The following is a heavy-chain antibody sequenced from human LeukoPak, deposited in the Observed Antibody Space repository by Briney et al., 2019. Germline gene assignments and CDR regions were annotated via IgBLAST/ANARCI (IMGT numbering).Heavy chain of an antibody. J-gene: IGHJ4*02. Sequence: SETLSLTCAVYGGSFSGYYWSWIRQPPGKGLEWIGEINHSGSTNYNPSLKSRVTMSVDTSKNQFSLKLSSVTAADTAVYYCARVGALGYCSSTSCSEFDYWGQGTLVTVSS. CDR3: ARVGALGYCSSTSCSEFDY. D-gene: IGHD2-2*01. CDR2: INHSGST. CDR1: GGSFSGYY. V-gene: IGHV4-34*01.